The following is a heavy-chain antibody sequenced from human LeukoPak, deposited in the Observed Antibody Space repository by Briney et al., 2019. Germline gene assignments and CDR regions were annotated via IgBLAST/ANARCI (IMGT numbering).Heavy chain of an antibody. CDR3: SRGPSRTLRFLESVKTYDY. V-gene: IGHV1-2*02. CDR2: INPNNGGT. D-gene: IGHD3-3*01. CDR1: GYTFTDYY. Sequence: ASVKVSCKASGYTFTDYYMHWVRQAPGQRLEWMGWINPNNGGTNYVRKFQGRVTMTSDTSISTAYMELYRLRSDNTAVYFCSRGPSRTLRFLESVKTYDYWGQGTLVTVSS. J-gene: IGHJ4*02.